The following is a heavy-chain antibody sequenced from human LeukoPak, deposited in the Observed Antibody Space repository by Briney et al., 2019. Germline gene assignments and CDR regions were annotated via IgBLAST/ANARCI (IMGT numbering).Heavy chain of an antibody. V-gene: IGHV1-69*05. CDR3: ARCGDSTSCYDLDY. J-gene: IGHJ4*02. CDR2: IIPIFGTA. Sequence: SVKVSCKASGGTFSSYAISWVRQAPGQGLEWMGGIIPIFGTANYAQKLQGRVTITTDESTSTAYMELSSLRSEDTAVYYCARCGDSTSCYDLDYWGQGTLVTVSS. D-gene: IGHD2-2*01. CDR1: GGTFSSYA.